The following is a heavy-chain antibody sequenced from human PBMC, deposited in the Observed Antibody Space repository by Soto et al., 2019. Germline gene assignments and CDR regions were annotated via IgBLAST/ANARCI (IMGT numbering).Heavy chain of an antibody. D-gene: IGHD3-10*01. CDR1: GGSISSGGYY. V-gene: IGHV4-31*03. CDR3: VSGVLS. J-gene: IGHJ1*01. CDR2: IHHRWST. Sequence: QVQLQESGPGLVKASQTLSLTCNVSGGSISSGGYYWTWIRQHPGKGLEWIGNIHHRWSTFYNPSLXSXVSISVDPSKNQFSLKLSSVTAADTAVYFCVSGVLSWGEGTLVTVSS.